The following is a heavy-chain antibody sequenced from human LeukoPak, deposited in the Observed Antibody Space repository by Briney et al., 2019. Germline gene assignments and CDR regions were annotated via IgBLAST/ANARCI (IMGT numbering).Heavy chain of an antibody. J-gene: IGHJ6*02. V-gene: IGHV3-11*03. CDR3: ARCGTPNNYYGYGVDV. Sequence: LSLTCTVSGGSISSSSYYWGWIRQAPGRGLEWISYISVSGSYTNYADSVKGRFTISRDNAKNSLYLQMISLRAEDTAVYYCARCGTPNNYYGYGVDVWGQGTTVIVSS. CDR2: ISVSGSYT. D-gene: IGHD1-26*01. CDR1: GGSISSSSYY.